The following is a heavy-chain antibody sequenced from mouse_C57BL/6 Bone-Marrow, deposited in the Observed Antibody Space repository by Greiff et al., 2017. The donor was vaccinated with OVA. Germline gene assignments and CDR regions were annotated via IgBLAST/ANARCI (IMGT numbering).Heavy chain of an antibody. CDR2: IDPANDNT. V-gene: IGHV14-3*01. Sequence: VQLQQSVAELVRPGASVKLSCTASGFNIKNTYMHWVKQRPEQGLEWIGRIDPANDNTKYAPKFQGKATMTADTSSNTAYLQLSSLSSEDTAVYCCARGIFGRSFYAMDYWGQGTSVTVSS. D-gene: IGHD1-1*01. CDR3: ARGIFGRSFYAMDY. CDR1: GFNIKNTY. J-gene: IGHJ4*01.